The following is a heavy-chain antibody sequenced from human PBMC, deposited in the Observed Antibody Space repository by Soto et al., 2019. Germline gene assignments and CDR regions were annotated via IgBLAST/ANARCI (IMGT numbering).Heavy chain of an antibody. Sequence: SETLSLTCAVYGGSFSGYYWSWIRQPPGKGLEWIGEINHSGSTNYNPSLKSRVTISVDTSKNQFSLKLSSVTAADAAVYYCRGYCSSTSCYGPYYYYGMDVWGQGTTVTVSS. V-gene: IGHV4-34*03. CDR1: GGSFSGYY. D-gene: IGHD2-2*01. CDR3: RGYCSSTSCYGPYYYYGMDV. CDR2: INHSGST. J-gene: IGHJ6*02.